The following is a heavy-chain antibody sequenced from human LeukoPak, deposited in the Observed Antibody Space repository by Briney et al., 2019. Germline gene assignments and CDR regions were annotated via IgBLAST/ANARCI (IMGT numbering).Heavy chain of an antibody. Sequence: GGSLRLSCAASGIAVSNNYMNWVRQAPGKGLEWVSLIYVGGSTYYAESVKGRFTISRDNSKNMLYLQMNSLRGEDTAVYYCARAVRGSYSSDYLDSWGQGTLVTVSS. D-gene: IGHD1-26*01. CDR2: IYVGGST. CDR3: ARAVRGSYSSDYLDS. J-gene: IGHJ4*02. V-gene: IGHV3-66*01. CDR1: GIAVSNNY.